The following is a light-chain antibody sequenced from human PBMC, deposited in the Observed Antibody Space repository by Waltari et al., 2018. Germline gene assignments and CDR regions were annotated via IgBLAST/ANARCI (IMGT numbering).Light chain of an antibody. J-gene: IGKJ1*01. CDR1: RGISSY. V-gene: IGKV1-9*01. CDR2: AAS. Sequence: DIHLTQSPSYLSASVGDRVTIPCRASRGISSYLAWYQQKPGKAPKLLIYAASTLQSGVPLRFSGSGSGTEVTLTISSLQPEDFATYYCQQVNTYSWTFGQGTKVEIK. CDR3: QQVNTYSWT.